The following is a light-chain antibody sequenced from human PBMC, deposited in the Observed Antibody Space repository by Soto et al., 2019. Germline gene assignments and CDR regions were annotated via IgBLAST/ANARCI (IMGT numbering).Light chain of an antibody. CDR3: AAWDDSLSGVI. CDR2: SSD. J-gene: IGLJ2*01. V-gene: IGLV1-44*01. Sequence: QPVLTQPPSASGTPGQRVTISCSGGRSNIGTNYVHWYQKLPGTAPKLLIYSSDHRPSGVPDRFSGTKSGTSASLVISGLQSEDEGDYYCAAWDDSLSGVIFGGGTQLTVL. CDR1: RSNIGTNY.